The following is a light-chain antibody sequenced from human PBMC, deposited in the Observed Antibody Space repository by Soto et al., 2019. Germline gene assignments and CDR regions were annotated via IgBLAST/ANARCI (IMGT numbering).Light chain of an antibody. Sequence: QSVLTQPASVSGSPGQSITISCIGTSSDVGSYNLVSWYQQHPGKAPKLMIYEGSKRPSGVSNRFSGSKSGNTASLTISGLQAEDEADYYCCSYAGSSTFEVFGTGTKLTVL. CDR2: EGS. CDR1: SSDVGSYNL. CDR3: CSYAGSSTFEV. J-gene: IGLJ1*01. V-gene: IGLV2-23*03.